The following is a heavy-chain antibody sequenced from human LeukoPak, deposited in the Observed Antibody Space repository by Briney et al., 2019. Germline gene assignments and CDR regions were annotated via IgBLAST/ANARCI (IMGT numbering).Heavy chain of an antibody. Sequence: GGSLRLSCAASGFTVSSNYMSWVRQAPGKGLEWVSVIYSGGSTYYADSVKGRFTISRHNSKNTPYLQMNSLRAEDTAVYYCARKVQYYDILTGYYPTESGAFDIWGQGTMVTVSS. CDR3: ARKVQYYDILTGYYPTESGAFDI. CDR1: GFTVSSNY. D-gene: IGHD3-9*01. J-gene: IGHJ3*02. CDR2: IYSGGST. V-gene: IGHV3-53*04.